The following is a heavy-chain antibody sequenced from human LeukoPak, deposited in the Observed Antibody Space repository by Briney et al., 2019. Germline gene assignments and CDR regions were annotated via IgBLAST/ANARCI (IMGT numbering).Heavy chain of an antibody. V-gene: IGHV4-59*08. Sequence: SETLSLTCTVSGGSISAYYWSWIRQPPGKELEWIGYIYRSGSTNTNPSLKSRVTISVDASENQFSLKLSSVTAADTAVYYCARHSHYYGSGSFYRDYFDYWGQGTLVTVSS. CDR2: IYRSGST. D-gene: IGHD3-10*01. CDR3: ARHSHYYGSGSFYRDYFDY. CDR1: GGSISAYY. J-gene: IGHJ4*02.